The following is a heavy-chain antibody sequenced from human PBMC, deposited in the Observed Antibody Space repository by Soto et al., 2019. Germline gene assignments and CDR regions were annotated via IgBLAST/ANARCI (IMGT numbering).Heavy chain of an antibody. J-gene: IGHJ4*02. CDR1: GFPFSSYA. CDR2: ISGGGNDR. CDR3: ARSLFMVSPDNEPFDY. Sequence: VQLLESGGALVQPGGSLTLSCAASGFPFSSYAMSWVRQTPEKGLEWVAGISGGGNDRYYADFVKGRFTLSRDNSRKILYLQMSSLRTDDTAMYYCARSLFMVSPDNEPFDYWGQGTLVTVSS. V-gene: IGHV3-23*01. D-gene: IGHD2-8*01.